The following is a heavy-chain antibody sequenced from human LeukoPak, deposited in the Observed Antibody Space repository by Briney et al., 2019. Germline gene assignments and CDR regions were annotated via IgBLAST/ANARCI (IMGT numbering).Heavy chain of an antibody. D-gene: IGHD3-3*01. J-gene: IGHJ4*02. V-gene: IGHV4-59*01. CDR1: GGSISSYY. Sequence: PSETLSLTCTVSGGSISSYYWSWIRQPPGKGLEWIGYIYYSGSTNYNPSLKSRVTISVDTSENQFSLKLSSVTAADTAVYYCARDQLKGGNDVFGYWGQGTLVTVSS. CDR2: IYYSGST. CDR3: ARDQLKGGNDVFGY.